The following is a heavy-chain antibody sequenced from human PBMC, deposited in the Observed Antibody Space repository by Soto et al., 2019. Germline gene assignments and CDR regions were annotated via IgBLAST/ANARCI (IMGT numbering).Heavy chain of an antibody. J-gene: IGHJ6*02. D-gene: IGHD3-3*01. CDR3: TTGFLEWLLTTPGNYGMDV. CDR2: IKSKTDGGTT. V-gene: IGHV3-15*07. Sequence: GGSLRLSCAASGFTFSNAWMNWVRQAPGKGLEWVGRIKSKTDGGTTDYAAPVKGRFTISRDDSKNTLYLQMNSLKTEDTAVYYCTTGFLEWLLTTPGNYGMDVWGQGTTVTVSS. CDR1: GFTFSNAW.